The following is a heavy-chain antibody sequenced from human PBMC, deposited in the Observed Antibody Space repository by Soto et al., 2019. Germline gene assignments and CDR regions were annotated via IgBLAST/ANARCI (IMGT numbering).Heavy chain of an antibody. CDR3: VRGYSGTYRIDF. Sequence: GGSLRLSCAASGFSFSGYWMHWVRQVPGKGLVWVSRINTDGRTTNYTDSVKGRFTISRDNAKSTLHLQMNSLRAEDTAVYYCVRGYSGTYRIDFWGQGALVT. CDR2: INTDGRTT. V-gene: IGHV3-74*01. CDR1: GFSFSGYW. J-gene: IGHJ4*02. D-gene: IGHD1-26*01.